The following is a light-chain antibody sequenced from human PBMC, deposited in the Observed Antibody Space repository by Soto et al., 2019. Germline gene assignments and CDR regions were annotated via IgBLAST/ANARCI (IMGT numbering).Light chain of an antibody. Sequence: IVMTQSPATLSVSPGERATLSCRASQSVSSNLAWYQQKPGQAPRLLIYGASTRATGIPARFRGSGSGTEFTLTISSLQSEDFAVYYCQQYNNWPRTFGQGTKVDIK. J-gene: IGKJ1*01. CDR2: GAS. CDR1: QSVSSN. V-gene: IGKV3-15*01. CDR3: QQYNNWPRT.